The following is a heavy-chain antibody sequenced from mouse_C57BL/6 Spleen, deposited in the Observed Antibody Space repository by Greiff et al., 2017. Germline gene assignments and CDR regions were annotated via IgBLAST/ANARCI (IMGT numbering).Heavy chain of an antibody. V-gene: IGHV5-17*01. CDR1: GFTFSDYG. CDR3: AGQLRLPYYAMDY. D-gene: IGHD3-2*02. J-gene: IGHJ4*01. CDR2: ISIGSSTI. Sequence: EVQRVESGGGLVKPGGSLKLSCAASGFTFSDYGMHWVRQAPEKGLEWVAYISIGSSTIYYADTVKGRFTISRDNAKNTLFLQMTSLRSEDTTMDYCAGQLRLPYYAMDYWGQGTSVTVSS.